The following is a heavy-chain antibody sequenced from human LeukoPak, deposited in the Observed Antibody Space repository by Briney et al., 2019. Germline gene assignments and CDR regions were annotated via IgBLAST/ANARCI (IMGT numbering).Heavy chain of an antibody. V-gene: IGHV1-69*05. CDR3: ARDGGKAARPHYYYYMDV. CDR2: IIPIFGTA. D-gene: IGHD6-6*01. J-gene: IGHJ6*03. CDR1: GGTFSSYA. Sequence: SVKVSCKASGGTFSSYAISWVRQAPGQGLEWMGGIIPIFGTANYAQKFQGRVTITTDESTSTAYMELSSLRSEDTAVYYCARDGGKAARPHYYYYMDVWGKGTTVTVSS.